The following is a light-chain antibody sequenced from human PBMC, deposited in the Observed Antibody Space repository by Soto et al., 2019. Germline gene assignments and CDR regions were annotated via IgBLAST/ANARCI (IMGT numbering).Light chain of an antibody. V-gene: IGKV3-11*01. J-gene: IGKJ5*01. CDR3: QQRSNWPRG. Sequence: EIVLTQSPATLSLSPGEGATLSCRASQSVSNSLAWYQQRPGQAPRLLIYDAPNRATGIPARFSGSGSGTDFTLTISSLEPEDFAVYYCQQRSNWPRGFGQGTRLEIK. CDR1: QSVSNS. CDR2: DAP.